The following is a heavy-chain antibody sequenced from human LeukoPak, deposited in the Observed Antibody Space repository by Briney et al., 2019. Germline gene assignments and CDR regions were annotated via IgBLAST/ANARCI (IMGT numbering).Heavy chain of an antibody. CDR3: ARGRSTSEQLVWYFDL. D-gene: IGHD6-6*01. CDR1: GYTFTNFD. CDR2: MNPNSGNT. V-gene: IGHV1-8*03. J-gene: IGHJ2*01. Sequence: ASVKVSCKTSGYTFTNFDINWVRQATGQGLEWVAWMNPNSGNTGYAQKFQGRVTITSNTSISTAYMELSSLRSEDTAVYYCARGRSTSEQLVWYFDLWGRGTLVTVSS.